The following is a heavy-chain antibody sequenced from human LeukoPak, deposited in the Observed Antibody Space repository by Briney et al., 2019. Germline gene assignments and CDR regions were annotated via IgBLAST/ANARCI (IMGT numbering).Heavy chain of an antibody. CDR3: ARDQEGLDY. CDR2: IYPRDGST. Sequence: GASVKVSCKASGYTFTNNYLHWLRQAPGQGLEWMGMIYPRDGSTSYAQNFQGRVTVTRDTSTTTVHMELRGLRSEDTAVYYCARDQEGLDYWGQGTVVTVSS. V-gene: IGHV1-46*01. CDR1: GYTFTNNY. J-gene: IGHJ4*02.